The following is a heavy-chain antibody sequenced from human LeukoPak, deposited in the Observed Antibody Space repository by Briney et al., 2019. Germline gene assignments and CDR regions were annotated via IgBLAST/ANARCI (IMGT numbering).Heavy chain of an antibody. V-gene: IGHV3-7*01. CDR2: IKQDGSEK. Sequence: PGRSLRLSCAASGFTFDDYAMHWVRQAPGKGLEWVANIKQDGSEKYYVDSVKGRFTISRDNAKNSLYLQMNSLRAEDTAVYYCARDSLIAAAVNNWFDPWGQGTLVTVSS. CDR1: GFTFDDYA. D-gene: IGHD6-13*01. CDR3: ARDSLIAAAVNNWFDP. J-gene: IGHJ5*02.